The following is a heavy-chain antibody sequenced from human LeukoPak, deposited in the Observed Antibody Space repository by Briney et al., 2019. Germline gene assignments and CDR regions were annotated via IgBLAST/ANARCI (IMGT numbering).Heavy chain of an antibody. J-gene: IGHJ3*02. CDR3: ARTGTAMVSAFDI. CDR1: GFTFNKHW. V-gene: IGHV3-74*01. CDR2: INSDGSST. Sequence: PGGSLRLSCAASGFTFNKHWMHWVRQAPGKGLVWVSRINSDGSSTSYADSVKGRFTISRDNAKNTLFLQMNSLRAEDTAVYYCARTGTAMVSAFDIWGLGTLVTASS. D-gene: IGHD5-18*01.